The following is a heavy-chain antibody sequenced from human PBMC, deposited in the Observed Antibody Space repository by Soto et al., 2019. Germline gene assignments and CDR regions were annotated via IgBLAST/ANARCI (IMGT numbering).Heavy chain of an antibody. CDR1: GGSISSYY. J-gene: IGHJ4*02. Sequence: QVQLQESGPGLVRPSETLSLTCNVSGGSISSYYWNWIRQPPGKGLEWVGYAHSRGTTNYNPSLKSRVALSVDTSKNQFSLWLTSVTAADTAIYFCASGSGDYFVLDSWGQGTLVTVSS. CDR3: ASGSGDYFVLDS. D-gene: IGHD1-26*01. CDR2: AHSRGTT. V-gene: IGHV4-59*01.